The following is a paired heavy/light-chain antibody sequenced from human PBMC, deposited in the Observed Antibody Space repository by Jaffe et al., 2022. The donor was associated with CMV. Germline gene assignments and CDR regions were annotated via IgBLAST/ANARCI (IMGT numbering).Heavy chain of an antibody. D-gene: IGHD6-6*01. CDR2: ISDSGGST. CDR3: AKVKASSSIAALRVQDY. Sequence: EVQLVESGGGLVQPGGSLRLSCAASGFTSSSYAMSWVRQAPGKGLEWVSAISDSGGSTYYADSVKGRFTISRDNSKNTLYLQMNSLRAEDAAVYYCAKVKASSSIAALRVQDYWGQGTLVTVSS. CDR1: GFTSSSYA. V-gene: IGHV3-23*04. J-gene: IGHJ4*02.
Light chain of an antibody. Sequence: DVVMTQSPDSLAVSLGERATINCKSSQSVLHSSNNKNYLAWYQQKPGQPPKLLVYWASTRESGVPDRFSGSGSGTDFTLTISSLQAEDVAVYYCQQYYRTPPTFGQGTKLQIK. V-gene: IGKV4-1*01. CDR2: WAS. CDR1: QSVLHSSNNKNY. CDR3: QQYYRTPPT. J-gene: IGKJ2*01.